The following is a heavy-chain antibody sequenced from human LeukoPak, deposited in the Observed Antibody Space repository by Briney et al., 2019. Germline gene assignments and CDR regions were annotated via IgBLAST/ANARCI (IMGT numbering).Heavy chain of an antibody. CDR1: GGSLSGYY. D-gene: IGHD1-26*01. CDR2: IYDTGST. Sequence: SETPSLTCTVSGGSLSGYYWSWIRQPPGKGLEWIGYIYDTGSTNYNPALRSRVTISLDTSTNQFSLKLSSVTAADTAVYHCARHFYDSRGSYSFALDYWGQGTLVTVSS. CDR3: ARHFYDSRGSYSFALDY. V-gene: IGHV4-59*08. J-gene: IGHJ4*02.